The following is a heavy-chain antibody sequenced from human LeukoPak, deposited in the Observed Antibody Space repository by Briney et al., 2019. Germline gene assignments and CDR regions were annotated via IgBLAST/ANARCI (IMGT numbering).Heavy chain of an antibody. V-gene: IGHV4-59*01. Sequence: SETLSLTCTVSGFSISSYYWSWIRQPPGKGLEWIGYIYYSGSTNYNPSLKSRVTISVDTSKNQFSLKLSSVTAADTAVYYCARENSGWYYFDYWGQGTLVTVSS. J-gene: IGHJ4*02. D-gene: IGHD6-19*01. CDR3: ARENSGWYYFDY. CDR1: GFSISSYY. CDR2: IYYSGST.